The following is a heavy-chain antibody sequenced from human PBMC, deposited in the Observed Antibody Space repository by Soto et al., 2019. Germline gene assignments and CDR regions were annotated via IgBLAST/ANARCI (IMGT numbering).Heavy chain of an antibody. V-gene: IGHV3-9*01. J-gene: IGHJ4*02. D-gene: IGHD6-19*01. Sequence: DVQLVESGGGLVQPGRSLRLSCAASGFTFDDYAMHWVRQAPGKGLEWVSGISWNSGSIGYADSVKGRFTISRDNAKNSLYLQMNSLRAEDTALYYCAKDTAVAGTEGYFDYWGQGTLVTVSS. CDR3: AKDTAVAGTEGYFDY. CDR2: ISWNSGSI. CDR1: GFTFDDYA.